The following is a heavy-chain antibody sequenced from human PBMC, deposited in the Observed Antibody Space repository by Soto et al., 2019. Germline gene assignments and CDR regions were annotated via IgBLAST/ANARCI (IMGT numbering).Heavy chain of an antibody. V-gene: IGHV4-31*03. Sequence: SETLSLTCTVSGGSISSDGYYWSWIRQHPGKGLEWIGYIYYSGSTYYNPSLKSRVTISVDTSKNQFSLKLSSVTAADTAVYYCARALQTAIGFKYYYYGMDVWGQGTTVTVS. J-gene: IGHJ6*02. CDR2: IYYSGST. D-gene: IGHD2-21*02. CDR3: ARALQTAIGFKYYYYGMDV. CDR1: GGSISSDGYY.